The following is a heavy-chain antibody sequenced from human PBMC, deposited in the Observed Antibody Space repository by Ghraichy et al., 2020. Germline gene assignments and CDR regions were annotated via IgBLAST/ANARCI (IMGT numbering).Heavy chain of an antibody. D-gene: IGHD4-17*01. Sequence: SETLSLTCAVYGGSFSGYYWSWIRQPPGKGLEWIGEINHSGSTNYNPSLKSRVTISVDTSKNQFSLKLSSVTAADTAVYYCARLVIRVTNGTGGSGYYYYGMDVWGQGTTVTVSS. V-gene: IGHV4-34*01. J-gene: IGHJ6*02. CDR1: GGSFSGYY. CDR3: ARLVIRVTNGTGGSGYYYYGMDV. CDR2: INHSGST.